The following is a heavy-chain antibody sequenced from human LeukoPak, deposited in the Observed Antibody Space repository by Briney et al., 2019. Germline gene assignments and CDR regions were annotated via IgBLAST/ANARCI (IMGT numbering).Heavy chain of an antibody. V-gene: IGHV1-8*01. J-gene: IGHJ4*02. CDR2: VNPNSGNT. CDR1: GYTFTKND. D-gene: IGHD5-24*01. CDR3: ARGRWLEVTSRRRDFDS. Sequence: ASVKVSCKASGYTFTKNDINWVRQAPGQGLEWVGWVNPNSGNTAYAQIFQGRVAMTMNTSISTAYMELSSLRSEDTAMYYCARGRWLEVTSRRRDFDSWGQGTLVTVSS.